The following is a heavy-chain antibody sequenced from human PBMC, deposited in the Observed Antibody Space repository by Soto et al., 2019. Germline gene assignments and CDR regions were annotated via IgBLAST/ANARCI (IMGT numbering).Heavy chain of an antibody. CDR3: AKESSGYEK. Sequence: EVQLLESGGGLVQPGGSLRLSCAASAFTFSNYGMSWVRQAPGKGLEWVSAISSGGSTFSAESVKGRFTISRDNSKNTLYLQMNSLRAEDTAVYYCAKESSGYEKWGQGTLVTVSS. D-gene: IGHD5-12*01. J-gene: IGHJ4*02. CDR1: AFTFSNYG. V-gene: IGHV3-23*01. CDR2: ISSGGST.